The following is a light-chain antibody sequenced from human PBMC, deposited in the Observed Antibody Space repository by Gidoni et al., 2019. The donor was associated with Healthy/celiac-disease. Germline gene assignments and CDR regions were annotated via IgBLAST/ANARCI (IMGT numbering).Light chain of an antibody. CDR3: QQRNSYPRT. J-gene: IGKJ4*01. CDR2: AAS. Sequence: DIQLTQSPSFLSASVGDRVTITCWASQGISSYLAWYQQQPGKAPKLLIYAASTLQSGVPARFSGSGSGTEFTLTISSLQPEDFATYYCQQRNSYPRTFXGXTKVEIK. CDR1: QGISSY. V-gene: IGKV1-9*01.